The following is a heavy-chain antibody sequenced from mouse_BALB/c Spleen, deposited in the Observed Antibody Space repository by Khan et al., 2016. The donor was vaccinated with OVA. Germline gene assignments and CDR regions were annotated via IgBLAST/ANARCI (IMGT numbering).Heavy chain of an antibody. CDR3: ARGNYYGYYFDY. J-gene: IGHJ2*01. CDR2: ISYSGVT. V-gene: IGHV3-2*02. D-gene: IGHD1-1*01. Sequence: EVELVESGPGLVKPSQSLSLTCTVTGYSITSGYAWNWIRQFPGNKLEWMGYISYSGVTSYTPSLKSRISITRDTYKNQFFLPFNSVTTEDTATYYCARGNYYGYYFDYWGQGTTLTVSS. CDR1: GYSITSGYA.